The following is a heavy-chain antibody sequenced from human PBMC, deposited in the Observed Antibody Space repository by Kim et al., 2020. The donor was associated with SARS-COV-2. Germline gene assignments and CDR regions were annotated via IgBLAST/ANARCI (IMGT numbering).Heavy chain of an antibody. V-gene: IGHV3-11*01. D-gene: IGHD3-3*01. CDR1: GFTFSDYY. CDR3: ARDNKFGGRVTYYDFWSGYYGSGGYYYYGMDV. Sequence: GGSLRLSCAASGFTFSDYYMSWVRQAPGKGLEWVSYISSNGSTIYYADSVKGRFTISRDNAKNSLSLQMNSLRAEDTAVYYCARDNKFGGRVTYYDFWSGYYGSGGYYYYGMDVWGQGTTVTVSS. J-gene: IGHJ6*02. CDR2: ISSNGSTI.